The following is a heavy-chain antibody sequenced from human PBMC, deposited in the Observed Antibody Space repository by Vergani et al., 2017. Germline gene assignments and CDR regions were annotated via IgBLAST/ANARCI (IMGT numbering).Heavy chain of an antibody. Sequence: QVQLQESGPGLVKPSETLSLTCTVSGGSISSYYWSWIRQPPGRGLEWIAYIYYSGATNYNPSLKSRVTISVDTSKNQLSLKVSSVTATDTAVYHCAGYGQCGLAHSPVYGGPGTLVTVSS. D-gene: IGHD4-17*01. V-gene: IGHV4-59*01. CDR1: GGSISSYY. CDR3: AGYGQCGLAHSPVY. CDR2: IYYSGAT. J-gene: IGHJ4*02.